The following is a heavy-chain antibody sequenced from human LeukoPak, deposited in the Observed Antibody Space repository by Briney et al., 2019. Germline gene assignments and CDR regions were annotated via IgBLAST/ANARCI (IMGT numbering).Heavy chain of an antibody. J-gene: IGHJ4*02. CDR3: ATYYSDTSARD. Sequence: ASVKVSCKASAYTFSTYLLHWVRQAPGQGLEWMGIIDPSGGSTDYAQRFQGRVTMTRDTSISTAYMELSGLTSDDTAVYFCATYYSDTSARDWGQGTLVTVSS. CDR2: IDPSGGST. CDR1: AYTFSTYL. D-gene: IGHD3-22*01. V-gene: IGHV1-46*01.